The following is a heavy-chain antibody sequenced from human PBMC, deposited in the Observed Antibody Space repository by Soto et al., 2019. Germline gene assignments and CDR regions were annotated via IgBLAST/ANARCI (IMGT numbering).Heavy chain of an antibody. Sequence: PSETLSLTCTFSCGSIISSSYYWGWIRQPPGNGLEWIGSIYYSGSTYYNPSLKSRVTISVDTSKNQFSLKLSSVTAADTAVYYCARHRGPMVRGVISNWFDPWGQGTLVTVSS. D-gene: IGHD3-10*01. CDR3: ARHRGPMVRGVISNWFDP. J-gene: IGHJ5*02. CDR1: CGSIISSSYY. V-gene: IGHV4-39*01. CDR2: IYYSGST.